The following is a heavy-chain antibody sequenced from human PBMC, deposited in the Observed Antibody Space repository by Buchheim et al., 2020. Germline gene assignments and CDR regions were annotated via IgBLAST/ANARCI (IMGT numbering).Heavy chain of an antibody. J-gene: IGHJ6*02. D-gene: IGHD2-15*01. V-gene: IGHV3-7*01. CDR2: IKQDDSEK. Sequence: EVQLVESGRGLVQPGVSLRLSCAASGFTFNSYWMSWVRQAPGKGLEWVANIKQDDSEKYYVDSVKGRFTISRDNAKNSLYLHMNSLRAEDTAVYYCAREGYCSGGSCYSGYYYGMDVWGQGTT. CDR3: AREGYCSGGSCYSGYYYGMDV. CDR1: GFTFNSYW.